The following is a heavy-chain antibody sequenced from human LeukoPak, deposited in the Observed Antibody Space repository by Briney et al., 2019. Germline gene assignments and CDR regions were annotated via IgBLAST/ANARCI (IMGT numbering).Heavy chain of an antibody. J-gene: IGHJ5*02. Sequence: GGSLRLSCAASGFTFSSYSMNWVRQAPGKGLEWVSSISSSSSYIYYADSVKGRFTISRDNAKNSLYLQMNSLRAEDTAVYYCARDSLRRDIVATGSGWFDPWGQGTLVTVSS. CDR3: ARDSLRRDIVATGSGWFDP. CDR1: GFTFSSYS. V-gene: IGHV3-21*01. CDR2: ISSSSSYI. D-gene: IGHD5-12*01.